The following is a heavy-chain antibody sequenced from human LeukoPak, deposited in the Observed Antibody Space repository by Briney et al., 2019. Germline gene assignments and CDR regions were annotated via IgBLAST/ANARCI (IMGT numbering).Heavy chain of an antibody. CDR1: GGSISSGSYY. CDR3: ARAYSGYDKHFDY. Sequence: PSETLSLTCTVSGGSISSGSYYWSWIRQPAGKGLEWIGRIYTSGSTNYDPSLKSRVTISVYTSKNQFSLKLSSVTAADTAVYYCARAYSGYDKHFDYWGQGTLVTVS. CDR2: IYTSGST. D-gene: IGHD5-12*01. V-gene: IGHV4-61*02. J-gene: IGHJ4*02.